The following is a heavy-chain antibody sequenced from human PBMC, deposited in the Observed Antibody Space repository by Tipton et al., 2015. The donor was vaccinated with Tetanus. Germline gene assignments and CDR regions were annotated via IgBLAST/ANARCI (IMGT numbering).Heavy chain of an antibody. V-gene: IGHV4-4*07. Sequence: TLSLTCTVSGGSISSYYWSWIRQPAGKGLEWIGRIYTSESTNYNPSLKSRLTTSVDTSKNQFSLRLNSVTAADTAVYYCARMQRYGMDVWGQGTTVTVSS. J-gene: IGHJ6*02. CDR3: ARMQRYGMDV. D-gene: IGHD6-25*01. CDR2: IYTSEST. CDR1: GGSISSYY.